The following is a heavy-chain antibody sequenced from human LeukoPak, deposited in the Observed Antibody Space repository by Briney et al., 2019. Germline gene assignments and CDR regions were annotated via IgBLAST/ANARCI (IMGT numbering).Heavy chain of an antibody. CDR1: GYTFTTYG. CDR2: ISTFNGHT. V-gene: IGHV1-18*01. D-gene: IGHD3-9*01. Sequence: GASVKVSCKASGYTFTTYGISWVRQAPGHGLEWMGWISTFNGHTNYAQSRQDRVTMTTDTSTSTVYMELSSLISDDTAVYYCARDLLVHYDILTGYYVTDYYMDVWGKGTTVTISS. J-gene: IGHJ6*03. CDR3: ARDLLVHYDILTGYYVTDYYMDV.